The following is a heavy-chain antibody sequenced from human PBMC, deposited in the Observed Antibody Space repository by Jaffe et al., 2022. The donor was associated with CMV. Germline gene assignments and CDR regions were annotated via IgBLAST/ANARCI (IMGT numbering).Heavy chain of an antibody. CDR3: ARGDVEQQLVDYYYYGMDV. CDR1: GGSISSYY. D-gene: IGHD6-13*01. CDR2: IYTSGST. V-gene: IGHV4-4*07. J-gene: IGHJ6*02. Sequence: QVQLQESGPGLVKPSETLSLTCTVSGGSISSYYWSWIRQPAGKGLEWIGRIYTSGSTNYNPSLKSRVTMSVDTSKNQFSLKLSSVTAADTAVYYCARGDVEQQLVDYYYYGMDVWGQGTTVTVSS.